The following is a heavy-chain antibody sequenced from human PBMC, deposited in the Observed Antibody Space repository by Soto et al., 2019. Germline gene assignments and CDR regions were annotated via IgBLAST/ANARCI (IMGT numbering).Heavy chain of an antibody. CDR2: IYYSGST. V-gene: IGHV4-59*01. CDR1: GGSISSYY. CDR3: ARVRFYGGNHDFDY. J-gene: IGHJ4*02. Sequence: SETLSLTCTVSGGSISSYYWSWIRQPPGKGLEWIGYIYYSGSTNYNPSLKSRVTISVDTSKNQFSLKLSSVTAADTAVYYCARVRFYGGNHDFDYWGQGPLVTVSS. D-gene: IGHD4-17*01.